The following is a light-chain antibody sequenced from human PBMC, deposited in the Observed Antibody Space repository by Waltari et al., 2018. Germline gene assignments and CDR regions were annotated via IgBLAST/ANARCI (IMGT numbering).Light chain of an antibody. V-gene: IGLV2-14*01. Sequence: QSALTRPASVSGSPGQSITISCTGNSSDVGGYNYVSWYQQHPGKAPKLMIYDVSKRPSGVSNRFSGSKSGNTASLTISGLQAEDEADYYCSSYTSSSTYVFGTGTKVTVL. CDR2: DVS. CDR1: SSDVGGYNY. J-gene: IGLJ1*01. CDR3: SSYTSSSTYV.